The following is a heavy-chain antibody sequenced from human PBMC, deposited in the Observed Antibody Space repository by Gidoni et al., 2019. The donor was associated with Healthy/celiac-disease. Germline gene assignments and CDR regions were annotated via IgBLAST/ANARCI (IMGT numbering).Heavy chain of an antibody. J-gene: IGHJ4*02. V-gene: IGHV1-3*01. D-gene: IGHD3-22*01. Sequence: QVQLVQSGAEVKKPGASVKVSCKASGYTFTSYAMHWVRQAPGQRLEWMGWINAGNGNTKYSQKFQGRVTITRDTSASTAYMELSSLRSEDTAVYYCARGLYYYDSSGYYPSYSEWDYWGQGTLVTVSS. CDR3: ARGLYYYDSSGYYPSYSEWDY. CDR1: GYTFTSYA. CDR2: INAGNGNT.